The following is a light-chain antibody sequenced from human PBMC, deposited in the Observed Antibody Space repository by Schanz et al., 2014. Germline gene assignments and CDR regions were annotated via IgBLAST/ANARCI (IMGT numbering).Light chain of an antibody. CDR3: QQSYSTPIT. Sequence: EIVLTQSPGTLSLSPGERATLSCRASQSVSSYLAWYQQKPGQAPRLLIYGASTRATGIPARFSGSASGTEFTLTISSLQSEDFATYYCQQSYSTPITFGQGTRLEIK. CDR2: GAS. V-gene: IGKV3-15*01. CDR1: QSVSSY. J-gene: IGKJ5*01.